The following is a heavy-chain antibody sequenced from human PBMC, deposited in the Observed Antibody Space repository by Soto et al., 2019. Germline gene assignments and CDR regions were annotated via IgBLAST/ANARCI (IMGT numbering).Heavy chain of an antibody. J-gene: IGHJ4*02. CDR1: GFNFGAYS. Sequence: WGSLRLSCLASGFNFGAYSMHWVRQAPGKGLEWLFVINGDWRRPFYSDSAKGRFTIPRDNSKNSLYLHLNSLRTDDNSIYYYAKEMRTIFCDYWGQGTLVTVSS. V-gene: IGHV3-43*01. CDR2: INGDWRRP. D-gene: IGHD3-3*01. CDR3: AKEMRTIFCDY.